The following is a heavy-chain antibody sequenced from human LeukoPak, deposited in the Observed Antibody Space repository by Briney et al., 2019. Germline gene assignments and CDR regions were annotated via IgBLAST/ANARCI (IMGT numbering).Heavy chain of an antibody. D-gene: IGHD2-2*01. CDR1: GGTFSSYA. V-gene: IGHV1-69*04. CDR3: ARTIVVVPGSPRGWFDP. CDR2: IIPILGMA. J-gene: IGHJ5*02. Sequence: GASVKVSCKASGGTFSSYAISWVRQAPGQGLEWMGRIIPILGMANYAQKFQGRVTMTTDTSTSTAYMELRSLRSDNTAVYYCARTIVVVPGSPRGWFDPWGQGTLVTVSS.